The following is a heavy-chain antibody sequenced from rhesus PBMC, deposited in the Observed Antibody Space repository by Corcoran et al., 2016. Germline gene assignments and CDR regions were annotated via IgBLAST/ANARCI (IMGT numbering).Heavy chain of an antibody. V-gene: IGHV4-93*02. CDR1: GGSISDSYR. Sequence: QVQLQESGPGVVKPSETLSLTCAVSGGSISDSYRWSWIRQSPGKGREWIGGIYGSGGSTEYNPSPKSRVTISIDTSKNQFSLKLSSVTAADTAVYYCARLEGSTDFDYWGQGVLVTVSS. CDR3: ARLEGSTDFDY. J-gene: IGHJ4*01. D-gene: IGHD4-29*01. CDR2: IYGSGGST.